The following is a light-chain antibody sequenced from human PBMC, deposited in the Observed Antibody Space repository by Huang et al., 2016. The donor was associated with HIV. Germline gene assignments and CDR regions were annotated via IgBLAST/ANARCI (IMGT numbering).Light chain of an antibody. Sequence: DIVMTQSPDSLTVSLGERATIQCKSSQSLLYNSNNKNYLNCYQQKPGQPPKLLIYWAAAREAGVPDRFSGSGSGTNCALTISSLQAEDVAVYYCQQYYSSLWTFGQGTKVEIK. CDR3: QQYYSSLWT. V-gene: IGKV4-1*01. CDR2: WAA. CDR1: QSLLYNSNNKNY. J-gene: IGKJ1*01.